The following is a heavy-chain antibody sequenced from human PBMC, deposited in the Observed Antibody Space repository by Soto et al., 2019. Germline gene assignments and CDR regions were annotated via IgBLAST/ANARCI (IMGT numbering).Heavy chain of an antibody. CDR1: GGSISSYY. Sequence: SETLSLTCTVSGGSISSYYWSWIRQPPGKGLEWIGYIYYSGSTSYNPSLKSRVTISVDTSKNQFSLKLSSVTAADTAVYYCARVFYDDYGDYDGWFDPWGQGTLVTVSS. V-gene: IGHV4-59*01. D-gene: IGHD4-17*01. CDR2: IYYSGST. J-gene: IGHJ5*02. CDR3: ARVFYDDYGDYDGWFDP.